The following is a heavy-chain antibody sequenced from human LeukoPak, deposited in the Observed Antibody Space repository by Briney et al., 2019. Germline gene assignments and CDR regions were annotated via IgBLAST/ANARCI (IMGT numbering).Heavy chain of an antibody. Sequence: SETLSLTCTVSGDSISSYYWSWIRRPAGKGLEWIGRIHPSGSTNYNPSLKSRLTLSVDTSKNQFSLKLSSVTAADTAVYYCARGPPPDFDYWGRGTLVTVSS. V-gene: IGHV4-4*07. J-gene: IGHJ4*02. CDR2: IHPSGST. CDR1: GDSISSYY. CDR3: ARGPPPDFDY.